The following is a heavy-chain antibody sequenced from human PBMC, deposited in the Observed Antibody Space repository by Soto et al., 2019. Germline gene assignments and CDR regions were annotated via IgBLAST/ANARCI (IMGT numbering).Heavy chain of an antibody. CDR1: GDSIRNYY. D-gene: IGHD2-15*01. CDR2: IFYSGST. J-gene: IGHJ1*01. Sequence: PETLSHTCTVSGDSIRNYYWSWFRQPPGKGLEYIGYIFYSGSTNYNPSLKRRVAISVDTSRNQFALKLRSVTAADTATYYCAILKRCYNHRSRISFRGRGALVIGSS. V-gene: IGHV4-59*01. CDR3: AILKRCYNHRSRISF.